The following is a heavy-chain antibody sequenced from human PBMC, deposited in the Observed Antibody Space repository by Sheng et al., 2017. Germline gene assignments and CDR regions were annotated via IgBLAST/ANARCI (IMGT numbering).Heavy chain of an antibody. CDR1: GGTFSSYA. CDR3: ARDPIVVVPAANQQEFDY. D-gene: IGHD2-2*01. CDR2: IIPIFGTA. V-gene: IGHV1-69*01. Sequence: SGAEVKKPGSSVKVSCKASGGTFSSYAISWVRQAPGQGLEWMGGIIPIFGTANYAQKFQGRVTITADESTSTAYMELSSLRSEDTAVYYCARDPIVVVPAANQQEFDYWGQGTLVTVSS. J-gene: IGHJ4*02.